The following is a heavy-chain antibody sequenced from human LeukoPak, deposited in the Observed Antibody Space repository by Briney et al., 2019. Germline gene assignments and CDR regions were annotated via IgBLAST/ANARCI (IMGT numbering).Heavy chain of an antibody. CDR2: ISSDGSNK. Sequence: GGSLRLSYAASGFTFSSYGMHWVRRAPGKGLEWVAVISSDGSNKYYADSVKGRFTVSRDNSKNTLSLQMNSLRPEDTAVYYCAKEKFDWGTMYYFDYWGQGTLVTVSS. D-gene: IGHD3-9*01. CDR3: AKEKFDWGTMYYFDY. V-gene: IGHV3-30*18. J-gene: IGHJ4*02. CDR1: GFTFSSYG.